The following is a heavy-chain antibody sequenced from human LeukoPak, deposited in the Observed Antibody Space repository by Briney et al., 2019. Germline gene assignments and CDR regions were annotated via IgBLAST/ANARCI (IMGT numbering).Heavy chain of an antibody. J-gene: IGHJ3*02. CDR1: GYTFTGYY. D-gene: IGHD3-9*01. V-gene: IGHV1-18*04. CDR3: ARDHGLRYFDWLLVDAFDI. CDR2: ISAYNGNT. Sequence: GASVKVSCKASGYTFTGYYMHWVRQAPGQGLEWMGWISAYNGNTNYAQKLQGRVTMTTDTSTSTAYMELRSLRSDDTAVYYCARDHGLRYFDWLLVDAFDIWGQGTMVTVSS.